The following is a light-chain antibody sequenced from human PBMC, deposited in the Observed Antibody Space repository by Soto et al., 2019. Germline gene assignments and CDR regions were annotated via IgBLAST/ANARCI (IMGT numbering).Light chain of an antibody. CDR3: QQTYSTPYT. Sequence: IHMTQSPSSLSASVGDRITSIGRASRGITTYVNCYKLKPGEAPKLLTSPSATLQRGVPSRFSGSGSGTDFTLTITRLQPADFATYFCQQTYSTPYTFGQGTKLEIK. CDR2: PSA. V-gene: IGKV1-39*01. CDR1: RGITTY. J-gene: IGKJ2*01.